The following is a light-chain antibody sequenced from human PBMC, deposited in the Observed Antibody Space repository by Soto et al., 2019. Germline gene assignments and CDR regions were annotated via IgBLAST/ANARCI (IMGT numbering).Light chain of an antibody. V-gene: IGLV1-47*01. CDR1: SSNIGSNT. Sequence: QSVLTQPPSASGTPGQRVTISCSGSSSNIGSNTVNWYQQLPGTAPKLLIYRNNQRPSGVPDRFSGSKSGTSASLAISGLRSEDEAAYYCATWDVSLSGRWVFGGGTKLTVL. CDR2: RNN. J-gene: IGLJ3*02. CDR3: ATWDVSLSGRWV.